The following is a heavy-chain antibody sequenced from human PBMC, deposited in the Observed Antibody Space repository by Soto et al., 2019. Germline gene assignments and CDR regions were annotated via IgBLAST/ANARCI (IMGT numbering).Heavy chain of an antibody. Sequence: QLQLQESGPGLVKPSQTLSLTCSVSGGSISSGGYYWSWIRQHPGKGLEWIGYIYYSGTTYYNPSLKRRVTISVDTSKNQFSLMLTSVTAADTAVYYCARSSLPSKYYFDYWGQGTLVTVSS. J-gene: IGHJ4*02. CDR3: ARSSLPSKYYFDY. CDR2: IYYSGTT. V-gene: IGHV4-31*03. D-gene: IGHD6-6*01. CDR1: GGSISSGGYY.